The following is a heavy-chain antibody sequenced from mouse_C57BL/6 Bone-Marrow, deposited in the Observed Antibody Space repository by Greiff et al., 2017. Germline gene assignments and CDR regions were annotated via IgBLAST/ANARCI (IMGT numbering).Heavy chain of an antibody. J-gene: IGHJ4*01. Sequence: VQLQQPGAELVKPGASVKMSCKASGYTFTSYWITWVKQRPGQGLEWIGDIYPGSGSTNYNEKFKSKATLTVDKSSSTAYMQLSSLTSEDSAVYYCARSYYYGSSLAMDYWGQGTSVTVSS. D-gene: IGHD1-1*01. V-gene: IGHV1-55*01. CDR1: GYTFTSYW. CDR2: IYPGSGST. CDR3: ARSYYYGSSLAMDY.